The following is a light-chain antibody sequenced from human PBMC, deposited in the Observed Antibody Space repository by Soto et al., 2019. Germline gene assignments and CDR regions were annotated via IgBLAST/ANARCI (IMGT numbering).Light chain of an antibody. Sequence: QSVLTQPASVSGSPGQSTTISCTGTSSDVGSYNLVSWYQQHPGKAPKLIIYEVSKRPSGVSNGFSGSKSGNTASLTISGLQAEDEADYYCCSYAGSRTYVFGTGTKVTVL. CDR2: EVS. J-gene: IGLJ1*01. CDR1: SSDVGSYNL. V-gene: IGLV2-23*02. CDR3: CSYAGSRTYV.